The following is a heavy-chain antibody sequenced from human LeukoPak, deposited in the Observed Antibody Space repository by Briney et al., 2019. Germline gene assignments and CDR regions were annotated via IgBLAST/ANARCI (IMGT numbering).Heavy chain of an antibody. D-gene: IGHD2-15*01. Sequence: SETLSLTCTVPAYSISSGYYWGWIRQPPGKGLEWIGSIYHSGSTYYNPSLKSRVTISVDTSKNQFSLKLSSVTAADTAVYYCARAFYCSGGSCYNWFDPWGQGTLVTVSS. V-gene: IGHV4-38-2*02. J-gene: IGHJ5*02. CDR3: ARAFYCSGGSCYNWFDP. CDR1: AYSISSGYY. CDR2: IYHSGST.